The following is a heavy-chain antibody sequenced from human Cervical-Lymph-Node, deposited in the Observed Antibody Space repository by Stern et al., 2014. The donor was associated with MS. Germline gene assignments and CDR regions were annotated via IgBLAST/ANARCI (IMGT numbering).Heavy chain of an antibody. V-gene: IGHV5-51*01. CDR3: ARHQPAATFAMDV. CDR2: MFPADSAR. CDR1: GYNFGDYW. D-gene: IGHD2-2*01. Sequence: EVQLVESGAEVKKPGESLKISCKGSGYNFGDYWIGWGRQKPGKGLEWMGTMFPADSARRYSPSFEGQVTISADESISTAFLQSSSLKASDTGIYYCARHQPAATFAMDVWGQGTPVSVSS. J-gene: IGHJ6*02.